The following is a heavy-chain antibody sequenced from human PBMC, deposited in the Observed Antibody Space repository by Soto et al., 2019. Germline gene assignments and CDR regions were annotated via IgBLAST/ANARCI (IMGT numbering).Heavy chain of an antibody. D-gene: IGHD3-16*01. Sequence: GGSLRLSCAASGFTFSSYGMHWVRQAPGKGLEWVAVISYDGSNKYYADSVKGRFTISRDNAKNSLYLQMNSLRAEDTALYYCAKDSTLGGWGGMDVWGQGTTVTVSS. CDR1: GFTFSSYG. CDR3: AKDSTLGGWGGMDV. J-gene: IGHJ6*02. V-gene: IGHV3-30*18. CDR2: ISYDGSNK.